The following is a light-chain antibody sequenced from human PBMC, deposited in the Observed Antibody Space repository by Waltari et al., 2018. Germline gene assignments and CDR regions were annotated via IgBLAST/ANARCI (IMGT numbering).Light chain of an antibody. Sequence: EVVLTQSPGTLSLSPGERATLSCRASQSISKYLVWCQQRPGQAPRLLIYAASTRATGIPDRFSGSGFGTDFSLTISRLEPEDFAVYYCQNHERLPATFGQGTRVEIK. CDR3: QNHERLPAT. CDR1: QSISKY. J-gene: IGKJ1*01. V-gene: IGKV3-20*01. CDR2: AAS.